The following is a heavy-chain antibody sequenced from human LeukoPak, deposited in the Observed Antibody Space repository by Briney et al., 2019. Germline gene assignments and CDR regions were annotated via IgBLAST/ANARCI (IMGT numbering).Heavy chain of an antibody. V-gene: IGHV4-39*07. D-gene: IGHD6-6*01. CDR3: AVSAAALFDP. J-gene: IGHJ5*02. Sequence: SETLSLTCTVSGGSISSGGYYWSWIRQPPGKGLEWIGEINHSGSTNYNPSLSLKSRVTISLDTSKNQFSLMLNSVTAADTAVYYCAVSAAALFDPWGQGTLVTVSS. CDR2: INHSGST. CDR1: GGSISSGGYY.